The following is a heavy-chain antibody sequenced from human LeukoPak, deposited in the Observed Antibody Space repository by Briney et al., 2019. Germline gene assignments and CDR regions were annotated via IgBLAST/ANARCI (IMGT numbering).Heavy chain of an antibody. Sequence: ASVKVSCKVSGYTLTELSMHWVRQAPGKGLEWMGGFDPEDGETIYAQKFQGRVTMTEDTSTDTAYMELSRLRSEDTAVYYCATSYYDYVWGSYRPFDYWGQGTLVTVSS. D-gene: IGHD3-16*02. CDR3: ATSYYDYVWGSYRPFDY. CDR1: GYTLTELS. J-gene: IGHJ4*02. V-gene: IGHV1-24*01. CDR2: FDPEDGET.